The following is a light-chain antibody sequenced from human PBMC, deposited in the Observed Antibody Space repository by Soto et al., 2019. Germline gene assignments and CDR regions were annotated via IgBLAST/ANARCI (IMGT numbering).Light chain of an antibody. CDR2: EVS. CDR1: SSDVGGYKY. J-gene: IGLJ1*01. Sequence: QSALTQPPSASGPPGQSVTISCTGTSSDVGGYKYASWYQHHPGKVPKLMIYEVSKRPSGVPDRFSGSKSGKTASLTVSGLQADDEADYYCTSYAGTNTDYVFGTGTKVTVL. V-gene: IGLV2-8*01. CDR3: TSYAGTNTDYV.